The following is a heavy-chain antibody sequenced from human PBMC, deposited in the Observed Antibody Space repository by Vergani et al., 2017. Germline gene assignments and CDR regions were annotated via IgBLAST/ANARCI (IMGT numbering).Heavy chain of an antibody. V-gene: IGHV1-69*01. CDR3: ARGPPYDSSGYYYALFDY. J-gene: IGHJ4*02. CDR1: GGTFSSYA. D-gene: IGHD3-22*01. Sequence: QVQLVQSGAEVKKPGSSVKVSCKASGGTFSSYAISWVRQAPGQGLEWMGGIIPIFGTANYAQKFQGRVTITADESTSTAYMELSSLRSEDTAVSYCARGPPYDSSGYYYALFDYWGQGTLVTVSS. CDR2: IIPIFGTA.